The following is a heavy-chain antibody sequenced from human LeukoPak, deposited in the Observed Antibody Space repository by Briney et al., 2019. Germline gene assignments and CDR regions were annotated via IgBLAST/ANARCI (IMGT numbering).Heavy chain of an antibody. CDR3: ARGDPTVTTKQNFGY. Sequence: GRSLRLSCAASGFTFSSYGMHWVRQAPGKGLEWVAVIWYDGSNKYYADSVKGRFTISRDNSKNTLYLQMNSLRVEDTAVYYCARGDPTVTTKQNFGYWGQGTLVTVSS. CDR1: GFTFSSYG. V-gene: IGHV3-33*01. CDR2: IWYDGSNK. J-gene: IGHJ4*02. D-gene: IGHD4-17*01.